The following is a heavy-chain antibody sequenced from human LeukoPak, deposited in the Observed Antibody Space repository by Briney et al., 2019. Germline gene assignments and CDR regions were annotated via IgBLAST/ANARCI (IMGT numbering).Heavy chain of an antibody. CDR1: GDSITTYY. V-gene: IGHV4-59*01. D-gene: IGHD1-26*01. Sequence: SETLSLTCTVSGDSITTYYWSWIREPPGKGLEWIGYIYYSGSTNYNPSLKSRVTISVDTSKNQFSLKLSSVTAADTAVYYCARGVGSDYWGQGTLVTVSS. CDR3: ARGVGSDY. J-gene: IGHJ4*02. CDR2: IYYSGST.